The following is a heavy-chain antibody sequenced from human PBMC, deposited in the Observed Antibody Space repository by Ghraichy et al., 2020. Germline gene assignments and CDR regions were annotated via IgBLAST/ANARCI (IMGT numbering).Heavy chain of an antibody. V-gene: IGHV4-34*01. CDR3: ARDLQGGDY. J-gene: IGHJ4*02. CDR1: GGSFSGYY. CDR2: INHSGST. Sequence: SETLSLTCAVYGGSFSGYYWSWIRQPPGKGLEWIGEINHSGSTNYNPSLKSRVTISVDTSKNQFSLKLSSVTAADTAVYYCARDLQGGDYWGQGTLVTVSS.